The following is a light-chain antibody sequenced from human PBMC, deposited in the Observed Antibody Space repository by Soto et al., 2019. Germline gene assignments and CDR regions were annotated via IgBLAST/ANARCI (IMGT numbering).Light chain of an antibody. J-gene: IGLJ3*02. CDR2: EVT. CDR1: SSDVGAYNY. CDR3: SSYAGSNTWV. Sequence: QAVVTQPPSASGSPGQSVTISCTGTSSDVGAYNYVSWYRQYPGKAPKLLIFEVTSRPSGVPDRFSGSKSGNTASLTVSGLQAEDEAHYYCSSYAGSNTWVFGGGTKVTVL. V-gene: IGLV2-8*01.